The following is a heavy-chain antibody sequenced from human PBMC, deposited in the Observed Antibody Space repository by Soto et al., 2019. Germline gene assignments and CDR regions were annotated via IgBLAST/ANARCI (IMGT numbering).Heavy chain of an antibody. CDR1: GYTFTSYG. CDR2: ISAYNGNT. J-gene: IGHJ6*02. V-gene: IGHV1-18*01. Sequence: ASVKVSCKASGYTFTSYGISWVRQAPGQGLEWMGWISAYNGNTNYAQKLQGRVTMTTDTSTSTAYMELRSLRSDDTAVYYCARFFRYFVTSHYRMDFWGQGPPVTVSS. CDR3: ARFFRYFVTSHYRMDF. D-gene: IGHD3-9*01.